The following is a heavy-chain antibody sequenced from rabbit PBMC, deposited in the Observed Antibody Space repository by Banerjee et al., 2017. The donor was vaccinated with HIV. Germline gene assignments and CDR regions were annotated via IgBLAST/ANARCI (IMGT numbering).Heavy chain of an antibody. CDR2: INTISGDT. D-gene: IGHD7-1*01. V-gene: IGHV1S45*01. J-gene: IGHJ6*01. CDR3: ARDRDGDAGYGSLAL. CDR1: GFSFSNGYV. Sequence: QEQLEESGGDLVKPEGSLTLTCTASGFSFSNGYVMCWVRQAPGKGLEWIACINTISGDTVYATWAKGRFTISKTSSTTVTLQMTSLTAADTATYFCARDRDGDAGYGSLALWGPGTLVTVS.